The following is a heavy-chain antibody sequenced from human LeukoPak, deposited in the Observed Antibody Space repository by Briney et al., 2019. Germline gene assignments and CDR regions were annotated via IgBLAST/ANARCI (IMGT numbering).Heavy chain of an antibody. V-gene: IGHV1-69*13. D-gene: IGHD3-16*02. CDR2: IIPIFGTA. Sequence: ASVKVSCKASGGTFSSYAISWVRQAPGQGLEWMGGIIPIFGTANYAQKFQGRVTTTADESTSTAYMELSSLRSEDTAVYYCARTPYVWGSYRYYFDYWGQGTLVTVSS. CDR1: GGTFSSYA. J-gene: IGHJ4*02. CDR3: ARTPYVWGSYRYYFDY.